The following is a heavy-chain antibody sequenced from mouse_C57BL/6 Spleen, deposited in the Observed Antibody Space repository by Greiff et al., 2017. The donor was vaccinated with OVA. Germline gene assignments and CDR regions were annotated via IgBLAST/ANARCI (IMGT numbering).Heavy chain of an antibody. Sequence: EVQLVESGGGLVKPGGSLKLSCAASGFTFSSYAMSWVRQTPEKRLEWVATISDGGSYTYYPDNVKGRFTISRDNAKNNLYLQMSHLKSEDTAIYYCARDGDGNYERYFDYWGQGTTLTVSS. CDR1: GFTFSSYA. CDR2: ISDGGSYT. V-gene: IGHV5-4*01. D-gene: IGHD2-1*01. J-gene: IGHJ2*01. CDR3: ARDGDGNYERYFDY.